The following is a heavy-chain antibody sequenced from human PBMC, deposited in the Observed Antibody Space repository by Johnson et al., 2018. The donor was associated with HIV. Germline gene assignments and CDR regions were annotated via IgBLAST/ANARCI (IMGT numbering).Heavy chain of an antibody. CDR3: AKEPGLTGDPPTAFDI. V-gene: IGHV3-9*01. CDR2: ISWNSGSI. CDR1: GFTFDDYA. Sequence: LLVESGGGLVQPGRSLRLSCAASGFTFDDYAMHWVRQAPGKGLEWVSGISWNSGSIGYADSVKGRFTISRDNAKNSLYLQMNSLRAEDTALYYCAKEPGLTGDPPTAFDIWGQGTMVTVSS. D-gene: IGHD7-27*01. J-gene: IGHJ3*02.